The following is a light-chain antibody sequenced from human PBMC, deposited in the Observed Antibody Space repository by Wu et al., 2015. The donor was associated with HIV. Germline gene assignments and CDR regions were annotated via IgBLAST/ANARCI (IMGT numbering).Light chain of an antibody. CDR1: QRLSSFY. Sequence: VLTQSPGTLSLSPGERATLSCRASQRLSSFYLAWYQQKPGQAPRLLIYGASTRATGIPDRFSGSGSVTDFTLTISSLEPEDFAVYHCQQYENSPRTFGQGTKVEIK. CDR2: GAS. J-gene: IGKJ1*01. CDR3: QQYENSPRT. V-gene: IGKV3-20*01.